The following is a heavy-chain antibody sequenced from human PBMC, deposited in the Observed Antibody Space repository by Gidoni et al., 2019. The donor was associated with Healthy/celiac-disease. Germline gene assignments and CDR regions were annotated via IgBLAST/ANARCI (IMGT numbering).Heavy chain of an antibody. V-gene: IGHV3-33*01. Sequence: QVQLVESGGGVVKPGRSLRLSCAASGFTFSSYGMHWVRQAPGKGLEWVAVIWYDGSNKYYADSVKGRFTISRDNSKNTLYLQMNSLRAEDTAVYYCARGGSRTAYYFDYWGQGTLVTVSS. CDR2: IWYDGSNK. CDR3: ARGGSRTAYYFDY. D-gene: IGHD2-2*01. J-gene: IGHJ4*02. CDR1: GFTFSSYG.